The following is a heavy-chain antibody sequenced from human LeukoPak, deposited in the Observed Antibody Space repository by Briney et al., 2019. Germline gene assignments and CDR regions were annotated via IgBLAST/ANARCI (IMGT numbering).Heavy chain of an antibody. Sequence: GGSLRLSCAASGFNFRAYAMTCVRQAPGKGLDWVSGISGSGGTTYYADSVRGRFTISRDNSKNTVYLQLNNLRAEDTAVYYCAKDGVATQHALDIWGHGTMVTVSS. CDR3: AKDGVATQHALDI. V-gene: IGHV3-23*01. CDR1: GFNFRAYA. D-gene: IGHD5-12*01. CDR2: ISGSGGTT. J-gene: IGHJ3*02.